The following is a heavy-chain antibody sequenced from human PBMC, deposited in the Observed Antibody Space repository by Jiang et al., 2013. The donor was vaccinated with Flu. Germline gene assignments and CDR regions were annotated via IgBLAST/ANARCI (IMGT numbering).Heavy chain of an antibody. CDR3: ARAPTHPQQRGYYFDY. CDR2: ISYDGSNK. V-gene: IGHV3-30-3*01. Sequence: VQLVESGGGVVQPGRSLRLSCAASGFTFSSYAMHWVRQAPGKGLEWVAVISYDGSNKYYADSVKGRFTISRDNSKNTLYLQMNSLRAEDTAVYYCARAPTHPQQRGYYFDYWGQGTLVTVSS. D-gene: IGHD6-25*01. J-gene: IGHJ4*02. CDR1: GFTFSSYA.